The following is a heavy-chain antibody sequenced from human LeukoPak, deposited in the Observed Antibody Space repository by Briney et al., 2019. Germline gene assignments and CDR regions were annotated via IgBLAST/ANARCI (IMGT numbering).Heavy chain of an antibody. V-gene: IGHV3-74*01. Sequence: GGSLRLSCVASGFTFTNYWMLWVRQAPGRGLVWVSRVNPDGGTTNYADSVKGRFTISRDNAKNMLYLQMNSLRAEDTAIYYCARGNMAEQWLDGGTYYLDSWGQGTLVTVSS. D-gene: IGHD6-19*01. CDR3: ARGNMAEQWLDGGTYYLDS. CDR2: VNPDGGTT. CDR1: GFTFTNYW. J-gene: IGHJ4*02.